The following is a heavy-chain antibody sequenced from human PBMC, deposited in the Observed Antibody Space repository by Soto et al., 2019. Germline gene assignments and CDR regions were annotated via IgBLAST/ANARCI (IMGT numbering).Heavy chain of an antibody. V-gene: IGHV3-21*01. J-gene: IGHJ3*02. CDR3: AREGSSPRYYYGSGSLSAAFDI. CDR2: ISSSSYI. Sequence: GGSLRLSCAASGFTFSSYSMNWVRQAPGKGLEWVSSISSSSYIYYADSVKGRFTISRDNAKNSLYLQMNSLRAEDTAVYYCAREGSSPRYYYGSGSLSAAFDIWGQGTMVTVSS. D-gene: IGHD3-10*01. CDR1: GFTFSSYS.